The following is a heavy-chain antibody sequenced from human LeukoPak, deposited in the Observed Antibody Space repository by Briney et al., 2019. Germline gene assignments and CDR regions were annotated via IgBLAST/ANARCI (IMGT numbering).Heavy chain of an antibody. V-gene: IGHV4-61*02. CDR1: GGSISSGSYY. Sequence: SETLSLTCTVSGGSISSGSYYWSWIRQPAGKGLEWIGRIYTSGSTYYNPSLKSRVTISLDTSKNQFSLKLSSVTAADTAVYYCARQAVASFDYFDYWGQGTLVTVSS. CDR2: IYTSGST. J-gene: IGHJ4*02. CDR3: ARQAVASFDYFDY. D-gene: IGHD6-19*01.